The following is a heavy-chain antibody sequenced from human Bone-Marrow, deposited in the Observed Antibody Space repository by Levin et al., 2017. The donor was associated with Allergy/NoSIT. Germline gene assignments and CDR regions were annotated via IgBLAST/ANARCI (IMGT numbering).Heavy chain of an antibody. Sequence: GSLRLSCTVSGGSISSSSYYWGWIRQPPGKGLEWIGTIYYSGSTYYNPSLKSRVTISIDMSKNQFSLKLSSVTAAATAVYYCAREVAYDGPSDYSGMDGWGQGTTVTVSS. CDR1: GGSISSSSYY. V-gene: IGHV4-39*07. CDR2: IYYSGST. CDR3: AREVAYDGPSDYSGMDG. J-gene: IGHJ6*02. D-gene: IGHD5-12*01.